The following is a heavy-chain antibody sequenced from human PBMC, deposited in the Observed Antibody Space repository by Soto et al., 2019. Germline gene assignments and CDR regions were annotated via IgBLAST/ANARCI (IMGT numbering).Heavy chain of an antibody. Sequence: GGSLRLSCAASGFTFSSYAMSWVRQAPGKGLEWVSGISGSGGRTYYADSVKGRFTISRDNSKHTLYLQMNSLRAEDTAVYYCAKADDFWSGYHIYYYYGMDVWGQGTTVTDSS. CDR1: GFTFSSYA. CDR3: AKADDFWSGYHIYYYYGMDV. D-gene: IGHD3-3*01. J-gene: IGHJ6*02. CDR2: ISGSGGRT. V-gene: IGHV3-23*01.